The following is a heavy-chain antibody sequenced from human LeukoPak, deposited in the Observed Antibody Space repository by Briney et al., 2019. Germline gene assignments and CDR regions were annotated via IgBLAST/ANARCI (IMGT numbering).Heavy chain of an antibody. J-gene: IGHJ4*02. V-gene: IGHV3-74*01. CDR2: MNTDGSRT. CDR3: ASDFTGRDDY. CDR1: GFTFSSYW. Sequence: PGGSLRLSCAASGFTFSSYWMHWVRQAPGKGLVWVSRMNTDGSRTDYAGSVKGRFTISRDNAKNTLYLQMNSLGAEDTAVYSCASDFTGRDDYWGQGTLVTVSS. D-gene: IGHD2-8*02.